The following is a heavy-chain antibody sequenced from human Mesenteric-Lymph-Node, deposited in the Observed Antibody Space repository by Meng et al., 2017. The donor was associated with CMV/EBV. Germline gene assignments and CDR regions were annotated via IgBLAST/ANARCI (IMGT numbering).Heavy chain of an antibody. CDR1: GFAFSGYR. D-gene: IGHD3-3*01. CDR3: AKDYDFWSAYPDYFGMDV. Sequence: GESLKISCAASGFAFSGYRMDWVRQAPGKGPEWVSSISTSSNFMYYADSVKGRFTISRDNSKNTLYLQMNSLRVEDTAVYYCAKDYDFWSAYPDYFGMDVWGQGTTVTVSS. J-gene: IGHJ6*02. CDR2: ISTSSNFM. V-gene: IGHV3-21*01.